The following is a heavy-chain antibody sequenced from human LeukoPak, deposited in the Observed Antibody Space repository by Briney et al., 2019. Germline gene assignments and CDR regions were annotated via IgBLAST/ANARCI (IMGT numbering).Heavy chain of an antibody. CDR3: ARKVPDIVVVPAAPPEVAARPSWFDP. Sequence: SQTLSLTCTVSGGSISSGGYYWSWIRQPPGKGLEWIGYIYHSGSTYYNPSLKSRVTISVDRSKNQFSLKLSSVTAADTAVYYCARKVPDIVVVPAAPPEVAARPSWFDPWGQGTLVTVSS. D-gene: IGHD2-2*01. CDR1: GGSISSGGYY. CDR2: IYHSGST. J-gene: IGHJ5*02. V-gene: IGHV4-30-2*01.